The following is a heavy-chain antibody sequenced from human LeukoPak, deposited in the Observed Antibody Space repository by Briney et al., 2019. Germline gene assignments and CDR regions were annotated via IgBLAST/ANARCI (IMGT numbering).Heavy chain of an antibody. D-gene: IGHD2-15*01. CDR1: GFTFSSYG. CDR3: AKDLSGGSQYYFDY. V-gene: IGHV3-33*06. J-gene: IGHJ4*02. Sequence: GGSLRLSCAASGFTFSSYGMHSVRQAPGKGLEWVAVIWYDGSNKYYADSVKGRFTIYRDNSKNTLYLQMNSLRAEDTAVYYCAKDLSGGSQYYFDYWGQGTLVTVSS. CDR2: IWYDGSNK.